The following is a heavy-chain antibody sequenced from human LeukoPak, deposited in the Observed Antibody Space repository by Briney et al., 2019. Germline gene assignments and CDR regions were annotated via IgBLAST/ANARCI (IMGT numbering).Heavy chain of an antibody. J-gene: IGHJ5*02. D-gene: IGHD3-9*01. V-gene: IGHV5-10-1*01. Sequence: GESLRISCKASVYSFTSYWISWVRQMPGKGLECVGRIDPSDSYTNYSPSFQGHVTISADKSISTAYLQWSSLKASDTAMYYCATADVLTGSLYDHWGQGTLVTVSS. CDR1: VYSFTSYW. CDR3: ATADVLTGSLYDH. CDR2: IDPSDSYT.